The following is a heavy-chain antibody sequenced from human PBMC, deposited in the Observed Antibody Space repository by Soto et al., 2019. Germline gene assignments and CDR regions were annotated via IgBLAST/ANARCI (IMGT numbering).Heavy chain of an antibody. Sequence: QVQLVESGGGVVQPGRSLRLSCAASGFTFSSYGMHWVRQAPGKGLVWVAVISYDGSNKYYADSVKGRFTISRDNSKNTLYLQMNSLRAEDTAVYYCAKMGGGGSSWCWLINYYGMDVWGQGTTVTVSS. CDR3: AKMGGGGSSWCWLINYYGMDV. V-gene: IGHV3-30*18. J-gene: IGHJ6*02. CDR1: GFTFSSYG. D-gene: IGHD6-13*01. CDR2: ISYDGSNK.